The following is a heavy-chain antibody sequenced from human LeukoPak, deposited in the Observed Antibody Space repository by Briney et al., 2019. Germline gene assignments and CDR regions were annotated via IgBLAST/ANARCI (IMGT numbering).Heavy chain of an antibody. Sequence: SETLSLTCAVSGYPIRCGYHWGWIRQPPGKGLEWIGSIHYSGSTYYNPSLKSRVTISVDTSKNQFSLKLTSVTAADTAVYYRARAVLFWGQGTLVTVSS. CDR2: IHYSGST. CDR3: ARAVLF. D-gene: IGHD3-3*01. V-gene: IGHV4-38-2*01. J-gene: IGHJ4*02. CDR1: GYPIRCGYH.